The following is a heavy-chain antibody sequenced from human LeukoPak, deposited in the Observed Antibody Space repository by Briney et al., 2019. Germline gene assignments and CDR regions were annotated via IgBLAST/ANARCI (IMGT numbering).Heavy chain of an antibody. J-gene: IGHJ4*02. CDR2: IIPIFGTA. CDR3: AREGSAYCSGGSCYVY. CDR1: GGPFSSYA. V-gene: IGHV1-69*05. Sequence: SVKVSCKASGGPFSSYAISWVRQAPGQGLEWMGGIIPIFGTANYAQKFQGRVTITTDESTCTAYMELSSLRSEDTAVYYCAREGSAYCSGGSCYVYWGQGTLVTVSS. D-gene: IGHD2-15*01.